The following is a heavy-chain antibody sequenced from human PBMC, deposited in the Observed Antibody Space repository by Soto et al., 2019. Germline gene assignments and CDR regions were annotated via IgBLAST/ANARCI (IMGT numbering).Heavy chain of an antibody. J-gene: IGHJ5*02. D-gene: IGHD3-9*01. CDR2: ISAYNGNT. CDR1: GYTFTSYG. CDR3: ARSRYFDWLLTTPYNWFDP. Sequence: ASVKVSCKASGYTFTSYGISWVRQAPGQGLEWMGWISAYNGNTNYAQKLQGRVTMTTDTSTSTAYMELRSLRSDDTAVYYCARSRYFDWLLTTPYNWFDPWGQGTLVTVSS. V-gene: IGHV1-18*01.